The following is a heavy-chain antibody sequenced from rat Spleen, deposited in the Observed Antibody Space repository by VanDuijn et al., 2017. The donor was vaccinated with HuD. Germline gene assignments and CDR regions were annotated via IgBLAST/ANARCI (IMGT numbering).Heavy chain of an antibody. J-gene: IGHJ3*01. V-gene: IGHV2-41*01. CDR3: ARSYGGYTSNWFPY. CDR1: GFSLTTYN. Sequence: QVQLKESGPGLVQPSQTLSLTCTVAGFSLTTYNVHWVRQPPGKGLEWMGIIWNTGGTRYNSALKSRLSISRDTSKSQVFLQMNSLQTEDTATYYCARSYGGYTSNWFPYWGQGSLVTVSS. D-gene: IGHD1-11*01. CDR2: IWNTGGT.